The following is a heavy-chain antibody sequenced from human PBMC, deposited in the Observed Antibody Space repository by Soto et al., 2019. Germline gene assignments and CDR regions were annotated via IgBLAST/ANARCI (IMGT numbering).Heavy chain of an antibody. CDR1: GFTFSSYS. D-gene: IGHD3-10*01. J-gene: IGHJ4*02. Sequence: EVPLVESGGGLVKPGGSLRLSCAASGFTFSSYSMNWVRQAPGKGLEWVSSISSSSSYIYYADSVKGRFTISRDNAKNSLYLQMNSLRAEDTAVYYCATDGPAAVRGAYWGQGTLVTVSS. CDR2: ISSSSSYI. CDR3: ATDGPAAVRGAY. V-gene: IGHV3-21*01.